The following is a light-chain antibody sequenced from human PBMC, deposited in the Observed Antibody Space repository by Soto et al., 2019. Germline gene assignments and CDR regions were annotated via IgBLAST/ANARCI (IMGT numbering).Light chain of an antibody. CDR3: SSYTSSNILV. V-gene: IGLV2-14*01. J-gene: IGLJ2*01. CDR1: SSDVGGYKY. CDR2: EVS. Sequence: QSALTQPASVSGSPGQSITISCTGSSSDVGGYKYVSWHQQHPGKAPKLMIYEVSNRPSGVSNRFSGSKSGNTASLTISGLQAEDEADYYCSSYTSSNILVFGGGTQLTVL.